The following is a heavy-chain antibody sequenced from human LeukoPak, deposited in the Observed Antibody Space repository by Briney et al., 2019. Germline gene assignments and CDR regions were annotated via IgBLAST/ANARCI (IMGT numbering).Heavy chain of an antibody. J-gene: IGHJ4*02. CDR1: GFTFSSYS. CDR3: AKVRQTMIVVVSPFDY. V-gene: IGHV3-21*04. D-gene: IGHD3-22*01. Sequence: GGSLRLSCAASGFTFSSYSMNWVRQAPGKGLEWVSSISSSSSYIYYADSVKGRFTISRDNSKNTLYLQMNSLRAEDTAVYYCAKVRQTMIVVVSPFDYWGQGTLVTVSS. CDR2: ISSSSSYI.